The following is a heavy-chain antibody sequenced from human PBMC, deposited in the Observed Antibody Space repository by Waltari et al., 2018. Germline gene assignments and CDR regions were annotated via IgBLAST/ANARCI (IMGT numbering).Heavy chain of an antibody. CDR1: GGSFSGYY. CDR2: ISGSSGRT. CDR3: ARVAAAGLHFDY. J-gene: IGHJ4*02. D-gene: IGHD6-13*01. V-gene: IGHV4-59*12. Sequence: QVQLQESGPGLVKPSETLSLTCAVSGGSFSGYYWGWIRQPPGKGLEWIGYISGSSGRTDYNPSLTSRVTFSRDTSKNQFSLKRSSVTAAETAVYYCARVAAAGLHFDYWGQGVLVTVSS.